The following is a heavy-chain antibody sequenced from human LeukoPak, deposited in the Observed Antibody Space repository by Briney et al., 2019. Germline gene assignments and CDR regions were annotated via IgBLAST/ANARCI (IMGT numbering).Heavy chain of an antibody. Sequence: ALVTVSFTSSGYTFTIYGISWVRQAPGQGLEWMGWISAYSGNTNYAQKLQGRVTMTTDTSTSTAYMELRSLRSDDTAVYYCARAVWRTANDHWGQGTLVTVSS. V-gene: IGHV1-18*01. CDR3: ARAVWRTANDH. D-gene: IGHD3-16*01. J-gene: IGHJ4*02. CDR1: GYTFTIYG. CDR2: ISAYSGNT.